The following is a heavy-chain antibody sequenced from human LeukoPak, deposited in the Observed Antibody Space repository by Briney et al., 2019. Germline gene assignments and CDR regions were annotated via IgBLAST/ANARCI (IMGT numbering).Heavy chain of an antibody. CDR2: INHSGST. Sequence: SETLSLTCAVYGGSFSGYYWSWIRQPPGKGLEWIGEINHSGSTNYNPSLKSRVTISVDTSKNQFSLKLSSVTAADTAVYYCARGRIWLVRGRGKFDYWGQGTLVTVSS. J-gene: IGHJ4*02. CDR3: ARGRIWLVRGRGKFDY. CDR1: GGSFSGYY. V-gene: IGHV4-34*01. D-gene: IGHD6-19*01.